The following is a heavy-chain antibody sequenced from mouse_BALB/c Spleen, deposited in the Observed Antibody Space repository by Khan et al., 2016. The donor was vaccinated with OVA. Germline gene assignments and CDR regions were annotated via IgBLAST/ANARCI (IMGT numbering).Heavy chain of an antibody. Sequence: QVQLKESGAELARPGASVKLSCKVSGYTFTDYYINWVKQRTGQGLEWIGEISPGSGDTYYKEKFKGKATLTADKSYSTAYMQHSSLTSEASAVYFCARRNYFGYTFAYWGQGTLVTVSA. CDR1: GYTFTDYY. CDR2: ISPGSGDT. V-gene: IGHV1-77*01. D-gene: IGHD1-2*01. J-gene: IGHJ3*01. CDR3: ARRNYFGYTFAY.